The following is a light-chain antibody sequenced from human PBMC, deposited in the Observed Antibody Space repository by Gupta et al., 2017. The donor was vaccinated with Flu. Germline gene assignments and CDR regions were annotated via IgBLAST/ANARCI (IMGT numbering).Light chain of an antibody. CDR1: QSVGRY. CDR3: QQRSNWPSIT. J-gene: IGKJ5*01. CDR2: AAS. V-gene: IGKV3-11*01. Sequence: ATLFLSPGERATLSCRTSQSVGRYLAWYQQKPGRTPRLLIYAASNRATGIPAKFSDSGSGTDFTLTISSREPEDFAVYYCQQRSNWPSITFGQGTRLEIK.